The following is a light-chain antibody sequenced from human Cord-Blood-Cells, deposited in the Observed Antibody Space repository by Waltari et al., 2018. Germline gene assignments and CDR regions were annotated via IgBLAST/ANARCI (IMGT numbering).Light chain of an antibody. CDR3: QQRSNWPPSLT. CDR1: QSVSSY. J-gene: IGKJ4*01. CDR2: DAS. V-gene: IGKV3-11*01. Sequence: EIVFTQSPATLSLSPGERATLSCRARQSVSSYLAWYQQKPGKAPRLLIYDASNRATGIPARFSGSGSGTDFTLTISSLEPEDFAVYYCQQRSNWPPSLTFGGGTKVEIK.